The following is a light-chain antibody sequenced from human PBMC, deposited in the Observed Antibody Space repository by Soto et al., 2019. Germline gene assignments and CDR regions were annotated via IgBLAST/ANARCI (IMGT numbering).Light chain of an antibody. V-gene: IGLV1-40*01. CDR3: QSYDSSLSGSV. Sequence: QSVLTQPPSVSGAPGQRVTISCTASSSNIGTNYHVHWYQQLPGTAPKLLIYGYNNRPSGVPDRFSGSKSGTSASLAITGLQAEDEADYFCQSYDSSLSGSVFGGGTKLTVL. CDR2: GYN. J-gene: IGLJ3*02. CDR1: SSNIGTNYH.